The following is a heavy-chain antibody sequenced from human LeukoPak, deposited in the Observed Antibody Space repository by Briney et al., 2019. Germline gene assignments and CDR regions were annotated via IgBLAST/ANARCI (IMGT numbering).Heavy chain of an antibody. CDR2: IYHSGST. CDR3: ARGAGYYDSSGYYLN. CDR1: GGSISSSNW. V-gene: IGHV4-4*02. Sequence: SGTLSLTCAVSGGSISSSNWWSWVRQPPGKGLEWIEEIYHSGSTNYNPSLKSRVTISVDKSKNQFSLKLSSVTAADTAVYYCARGAGYYDSSGYYLNWGQGTLVTVSS. J-gene: IGHJ4*02. D-gene: IGHD3-22*01.